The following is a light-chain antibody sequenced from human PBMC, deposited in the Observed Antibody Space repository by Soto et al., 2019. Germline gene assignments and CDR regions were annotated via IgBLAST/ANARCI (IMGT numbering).Light chain of an antibody. CDR2: GAS. CDR3: HQYGSSPIT. V-gene: IGKV3-20*01. Sequence: EIELTQSPGTLSLSPGERATLSCRASQSVSSSYFPWYQQKPGQAPRLFIYGASSRSTGVPGRFSGSGSGTDFPLTISSLEPEDFAVYYCHQYGSSPITFGQGTRLEIK. J-gene: IGKJ5*01. CDR1: QSVSSSY.